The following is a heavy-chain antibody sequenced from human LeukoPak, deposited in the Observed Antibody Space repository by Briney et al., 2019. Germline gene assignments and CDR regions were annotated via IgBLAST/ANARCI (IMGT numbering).Heavy chain of an antibody. CDR1: GYTFTSYL. D-gene: IGHD3-10*01. CDR3: ARERGSTQCFAY. J-gene: IGHJ4*02. Sequence: ASVKVSCKASGYTFTSYLIHWGRQAPGQGPEWMGVMYTSGGGTTYAQKFQGRVTMTRDTSTSTVYMELSSLRFEDTAVYYCARERGSTQCFAYWGQGTLVTVSS. V-gene: IGHV1-46*01. CDR2: MYTSGGGT.